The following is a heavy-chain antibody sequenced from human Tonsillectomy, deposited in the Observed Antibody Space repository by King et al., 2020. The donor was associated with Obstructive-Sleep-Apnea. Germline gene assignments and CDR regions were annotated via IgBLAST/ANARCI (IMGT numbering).Heavy chain of an antibody. Sequence: VQLVESRGGVVQPGGSLRLSCAASGFSFTYYAMHWVRQAPGKGLEGVTFMGMVGSNKYYADSVKGRFTISRDNSKNTLYLQMNNLRAEDTAVYYCAKDKDSIAYWGQGTLVTVSS. J-gene: IGHJ4*02. D-gene: IGHD6-13*01. CDR2: MGMVGSNK. CDR3: AKDKDSIAY. CDR1: GFSFTYYA. V-gene: IGHV3-30*02.